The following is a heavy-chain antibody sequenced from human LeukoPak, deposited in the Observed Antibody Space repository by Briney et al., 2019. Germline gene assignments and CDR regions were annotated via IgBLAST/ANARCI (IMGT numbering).Heavy chain of an antibody. D-gene: IGHD3-22*01. CDR3: AKGRADYYDSSACDY. J-gene: IGHJ4*02. V-gene: IGHV3-48*01. Sequence: PGGSLRLSCAASGFTFSSYSMNWVRQAPGKGLEWVSYISSSSSTIYYADSVKGRFTISRDNSKNTLSLQMNSLRPEDTAVYYCAKGRADYYDSSACDYWGQGTLVTVSS. CDR1: GFTFSSYS. CDR2: ISSSSSTI.